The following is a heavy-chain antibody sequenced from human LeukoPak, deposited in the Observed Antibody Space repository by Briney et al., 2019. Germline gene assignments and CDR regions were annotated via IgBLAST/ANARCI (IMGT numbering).Heavy chain of an antibody. CDR1: GGSMSSYY. J-gene: IGHJ6*02. V-gene: IGHV4-59*08. D-gene: IGHD4/OR15-4a*01. CDR3: ARHGASGGIYYYGMDV. CDR2: IYYRGTT. Sequence: KPSETLSLTCTVSGGSMSSYYWSWIRQSPGKGLEWIGYIYYRGTTNYNPSLKSRVTISVDTSKKQFSLKLSSVTAADTAVYYCARHGASGGIYYYGMDVWGPGTTVTVSS.